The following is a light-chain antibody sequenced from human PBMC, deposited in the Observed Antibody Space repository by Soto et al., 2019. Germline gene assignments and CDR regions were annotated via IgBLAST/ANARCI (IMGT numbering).Light chain of an antibody. V-gene: IGKV3-20*01. CDR1: HVLTSNF. CDR3: PQDVVKAQT. CDR2: GAS. J-gene: IGKJ1*01. Sequence: IVLTQSPSTLSLTQGERPTLSCSPSHVLTSNFLAWYQQKPVQAPILLIYGASNSATRAPHRFRCCGSGTDFTLTISRLEPADFALYFCPQDVVKAQTFXQGTTVDI.